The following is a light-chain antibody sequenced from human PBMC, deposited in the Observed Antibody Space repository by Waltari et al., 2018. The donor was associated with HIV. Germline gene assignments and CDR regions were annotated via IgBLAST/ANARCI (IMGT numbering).Light chain of an antibody. CDR3: QVWDSSSDQMV. Sequence: SYVLTQPPSVSVAPGQTARITCGGDNNGSKSVHWYQQRPGQAPVLAVYENSDRSSGIPERFSGSNSGNTATLTISRVAAGDEADYYCQVWDSSSDQMVFGGGTKLTVL. J-gene: IGLJ2*01. CDR2: ENS. CDR1: NNGSKS. V-gene: IGLV3-21*02.